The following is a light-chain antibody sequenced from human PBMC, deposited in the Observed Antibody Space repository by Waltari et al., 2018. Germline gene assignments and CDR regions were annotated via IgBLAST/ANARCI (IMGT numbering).Light chain of an antibody. Sequence: ETVVTQSPATLSVSPGERATLSCTTTQSIGSSLALYQQKPGQAPRLLLYRASPRAPGFPDRFSGSGSETEFALTISSLQSEAFAVYYCQQYNNWPPGTFGQGTKVEI. V-gene: IGKV3-15*01. CDR3: QQYNNWPPGT. CDR2: RAS. CDR1: QSIGSS. J-gene: IGKJ1*01.